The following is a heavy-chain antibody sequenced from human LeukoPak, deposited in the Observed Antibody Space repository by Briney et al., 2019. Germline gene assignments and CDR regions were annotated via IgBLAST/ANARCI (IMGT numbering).Heavy chain of an antibody. J-gene: IGHJ4*02. Sequence: SETLSLTCTVSGGSISGSSYYWGWIRQPPGKGLEWIGSIYYSGSTYYNPSLKSRVTISVDTSKNQFSLKLSSVTAADTAVYYCARQASDYMDYWGQGTLVTVSS. CDR1: GGSISGSSYY. CDR3: ARQASDYMDY. CDR2: IYYSGST. D-gene: IGHD1-26*01. V-gene: IGHV4-39*01.